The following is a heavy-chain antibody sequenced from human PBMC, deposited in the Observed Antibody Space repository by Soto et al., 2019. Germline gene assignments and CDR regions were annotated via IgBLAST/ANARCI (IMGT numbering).Heavy chain of an antibody. J-gene: IGHJ5*02. CDR3: AKDSSLWFGELSTFDP. CDR1: GFTFSSYA. D-gene: IGHD3-10*01. CDR2: ISGSGGST. V-gene: IGHV3-23*01. Sequence: GGSLRLSCAASGFTFSSYAMSWVRQAAGKGLEWVSAISGSGGSTYYADSVKGRFTISRDNSKNTLYLQMNSLRAEDTAVYYCAKDSSLWFGELSTFDPWGQGTLVTVSS.